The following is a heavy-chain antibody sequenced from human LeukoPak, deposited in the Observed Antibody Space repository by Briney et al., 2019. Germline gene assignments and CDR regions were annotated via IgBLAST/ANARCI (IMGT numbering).Heavy chain of an antibody. CDR3: AKDDRQQLALDY. CDR2: ISNTGSVI. D-gene: IGHD6-13*01. CDR1: GSTFSSHT. J-gene: IGHJ4*02. Sequence: GGSLRLSCAASGSTFSSHTMNWVRQAPGKGLEWISYISNTGSVIYYADSVKGRFTISRDNSKNTLYLQMNSLRAEDTAVYYCAKDDRQQLALDYWGQGTLVTVSS. V-gene: IGHV3-48*01.